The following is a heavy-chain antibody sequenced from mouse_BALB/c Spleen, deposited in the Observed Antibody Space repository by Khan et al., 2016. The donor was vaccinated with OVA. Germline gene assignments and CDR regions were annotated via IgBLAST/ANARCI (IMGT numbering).Heavy chain of an antibody. J-gene: IGHJ3*01. V-gene: IGHV14-3*02. D-gene: IGHD4-1*01. Sequence: EVQLQESGAELVKPGASVKLSCTASGFNIKDTYMHWVKQRPEQGLEWIGRIDPANGNTKYDPKFQGKATITADTSSNTAYLQLSSLTSEDTAVYYCGRDYWDVFAYWGQGTLVTVSA. CDR3: GRDYWDVFAY. CDR1: GFNIKDTY. CDR2: IDPANGNT.